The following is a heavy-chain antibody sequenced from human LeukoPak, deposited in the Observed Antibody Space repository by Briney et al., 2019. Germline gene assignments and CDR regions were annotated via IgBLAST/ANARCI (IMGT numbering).Heavy chain of an antibody. CDR2: INHSGST. V-gene: IGHV4-34*01. CDR3: ARGGQWLVLWYFDY. CDR1: GGSFSGYY. Sequence: SETLSLTCAVYGGSFSGYYWSWIRQPPGKGLEWIGEINHSGSTNYNPSLKSRVTISVDTSKNQFSLKLSSVTAADTAVYYCARGGQWLVLWYFDYWGQGTLVTVSS. J-gene: IGHJ4*02. D-gene: IGHD6-19*01.